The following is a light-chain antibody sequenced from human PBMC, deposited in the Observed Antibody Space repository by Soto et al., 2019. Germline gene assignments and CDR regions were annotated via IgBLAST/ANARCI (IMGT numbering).Light chain of an antibody. CDR1: SFSVTTSYY. J-gene: IGLJ3*02. V-gene: IGLV8-61*01. CDR2: STN. Sequence: QAVVTQEPSFSVSPGRTVTLTCGLRSFSVTTSYYPSWYQQTPGQAPRTLIYSTNTRSSGVPDRFSGSILGNKAALTITGAQADDESDYYCVLYMGSGIWVFGGGTKLIVL. CDR3: VLYMGSGIWV.